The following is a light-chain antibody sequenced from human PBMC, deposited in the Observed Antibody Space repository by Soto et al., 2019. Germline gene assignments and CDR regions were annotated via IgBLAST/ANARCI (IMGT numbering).Light chain of an antibody. V-gene: IGLV1-40*01. CDR1: SSNIGAGYD. CDR3: QSYDSSLSGSI. J-gene: IGLJ2*01. Sequence: QSVLTQPPSVSGAPGQRVTISCTGSSSNIGAGYDVHWYQQLPGTAPKLLIYGNSNRPSGVPHRFSGSKSGTSASLAITGLQAEDEADYYCQSYDSSLSGSIFGGGTQVTVL. CDR2: GNS.